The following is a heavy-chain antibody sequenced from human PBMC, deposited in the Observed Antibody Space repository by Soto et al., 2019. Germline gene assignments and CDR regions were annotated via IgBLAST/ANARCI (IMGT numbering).Heavy chain of an antibody. J-gene: IGHJ4*02. V-gene: IGHV1-18*01. CDR2: ISPYSGET. CDR1: GYTFTSYD. CDR3: ARGPVAGSDF. D-gene: IGHD6-19*01. Sequence: ASVKVSCKASGYTFTSYDINWVRQATGQGLEWMGWISPYSGETRYAEKFQDRVTLTTDTSTKTAYMDLRNLKSDDTAVYWCARGPVAGSDFWGQGTLVTVSS.